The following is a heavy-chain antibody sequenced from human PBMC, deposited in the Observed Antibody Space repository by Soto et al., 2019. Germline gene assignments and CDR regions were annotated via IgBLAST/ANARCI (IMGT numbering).Heavy chain of an antibody. Sequence: GGSLRLSCAASGFTFSSYAMTWVRQTPGKGLEWVSGISGSGGSTYYPDTVKGGLTISTDNSKNTLYLQMDSLRAEEKTVYYCAKGGTYRYLYYFDYGGQGTGVTVTA. CDR1: GFTFSSYA. CDR2: ISGSGGST. J-gene: IGHJ4*02. V-gene: IGHV3-23*01. D-gene: IGHD3-16*02. CDR3: AKGGTYRYLYYFDY.